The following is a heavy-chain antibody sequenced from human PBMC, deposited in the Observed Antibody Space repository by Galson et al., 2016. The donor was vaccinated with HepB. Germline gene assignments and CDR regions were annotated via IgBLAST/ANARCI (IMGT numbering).Heavy chain of an antibody. J-gene: IGHJ3*02. CDR2: IYPRDSDT. CDR1: GYSFPSFW. Sequence: QSGAEVKRPGESLKISCKVSGYSFPSFWIGWVRQMPGKGLESIGVIYPRDSDTRYNPSLQGQVTISADKSLSTTFLQWSSLKASDTAIYYCAKPRRGRDAFGMRGQGTMVTYSA. V-gene: IGHV5-51*01. CDR3: AKPRRGRDAFGM.